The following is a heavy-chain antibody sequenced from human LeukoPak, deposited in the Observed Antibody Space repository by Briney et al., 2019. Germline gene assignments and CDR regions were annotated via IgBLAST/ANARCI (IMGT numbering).Heavy chain of an antibody. D-gene: IGHD3-10*01. Sequence: PGGSLRLSCAASAFTFSTFAMSWVRQAPGKGLEWVSAITGSGGSTYYADSVKGRFTISRDNSKNTLYLQMNSLRADDTAVYYCARGGGPTPFDYWGQGTPVTVSS. CDR3: ARGGGPTPFDY. J-gene: IGHJ4*02. CDR2: ITGSGGST. V-gene: IGHV3-23*01. CDR1: AFTFSTFA.